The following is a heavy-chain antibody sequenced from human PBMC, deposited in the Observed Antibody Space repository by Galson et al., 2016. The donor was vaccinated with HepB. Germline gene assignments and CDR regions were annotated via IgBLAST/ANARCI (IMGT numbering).Heavy chain of an antibody. J-gene: IGHJ4*02. CDR2: INVGNGNT. V-gene: IGHV1-3*01. CDR3: AREPPAARKDLDY. CDR1: GYTFTSYT. D-gene: IGHD6-6*01. Sequence: SVKVSCKAPGYTFTSYTMHWVRQAPGQRLEWMGWINVGNGNTRISQKFRGRVTLTRDTSASTAYMELGSLRSEDTAVYYCAREPPAARKDLDYWGQGTLVTVSS.